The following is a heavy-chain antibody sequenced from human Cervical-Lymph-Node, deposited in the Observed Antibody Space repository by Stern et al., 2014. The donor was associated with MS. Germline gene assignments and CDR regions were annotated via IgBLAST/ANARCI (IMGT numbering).Heavy chain of an antibody. V-gene: IGHV3-30*18. J-gene: IGHJ6*02. CDR3: ANGDYGDYVAPYGMDV. Sequence: QMQLVQSGGGVVQPGRSLRLSCAASGFTFSIYGMHWVRQAPGKGLEWVAVISYDGSNKSYADSVKGRFTISRDNSKNMLYREMNSLRAEDTAVYYCANGDYGDYVAPYGMDVWGQGTTVTVS. CDR2: ISYDGSNK. D-gene: IGHD4-17*01. CDR1: GFTFSIYG.